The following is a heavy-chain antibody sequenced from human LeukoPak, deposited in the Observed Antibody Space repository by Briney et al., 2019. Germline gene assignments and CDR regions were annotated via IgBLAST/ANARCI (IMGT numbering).Heavy chain of an antibody. J-gene: IGHJ5*02. CDR2: ISSSSSYI. Sequence: PGGSLTLSCAASGFTFSSYGMSWVPQAPGKGLEWVSSISSSSSYIYYADPVKGRFTISRDNAKNALYLQLNSLRAEDTAVYYCARGYCSTTTCYFPWGQGTLVTVSS. CDR1: GFTFSSYG. CDR3: ARGYCSTTTCYFP. D-gene: IGHD2-2*01. V-gene: IGHV3-21*01.